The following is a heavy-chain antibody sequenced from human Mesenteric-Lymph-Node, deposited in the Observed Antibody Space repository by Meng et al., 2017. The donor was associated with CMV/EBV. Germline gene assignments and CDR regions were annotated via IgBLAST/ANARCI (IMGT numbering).Heavy chain of an antibody. CDR2: INEDGSDK. J-gene: IGHJ4*02. V-gene: IGHV3-7*03. D-gene: IGHD2-2*01. CDR3: ARALYCSSTSCSYYFDY. Sequence: GESLKISCAASGFSFSFYWMTWVRQAPGKGLEWVANINEDGSDKYYVDSVKGRFTISRDNAKNTLYLQMNSLRAEDTALYYCARALYCSSTSCSYYFDYWGQGTLVTVSS. CDR1: GFSFSFYW.